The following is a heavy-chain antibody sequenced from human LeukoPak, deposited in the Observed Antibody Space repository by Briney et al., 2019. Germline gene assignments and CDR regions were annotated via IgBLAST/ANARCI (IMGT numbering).Heavy chain of an antibody. CDR2: MNPKSGHT. V-gene: IGHV1-8*01. J-gene: IGHJ4*02. CDR1: GFTFSDYD. CDR3: ARAPSQRFLEWLLFY. D-gene: IGHD3-3*01. Sequence: APVKVSCKASGFTFSDYDINWVRQATGQGLEWMGWMNPKSGHTGYAQKFQDRITLTRNTSINTAYMELRSLRFEDTAVYYCARAPSQRFLEWLLFYWGQGTLLTVSS.